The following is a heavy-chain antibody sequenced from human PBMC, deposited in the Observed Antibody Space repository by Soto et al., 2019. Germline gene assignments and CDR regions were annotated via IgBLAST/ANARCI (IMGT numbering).Heavy chain of an antibody. Sequence: FLVKLDCKSVGEAFSVDPGGRGIMNPGQGLEWMGGIIPIFGTANYAQKFQGRVTITADESTSTAYMELSSLRSEDTAVYYCARAGYGGNRALDTWCQRTIVPGSS. J-gene: IGHJ5*01. CDR1: GEAFSVDP. CDR2: IIPIFGTA. V-gene: IGHV1-69*01. D-gene: IGHD2-15*01. CDR3: ARAGYGGNRALDT.